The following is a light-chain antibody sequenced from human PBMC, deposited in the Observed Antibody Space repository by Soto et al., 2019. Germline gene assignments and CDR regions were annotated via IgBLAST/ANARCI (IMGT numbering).Light chain of an antibody. V-gene: IGKV3-15*01. CDR2: GAS. Sequence: EIVMTQSPATLSVSPGERATLSCRASQSVSSNLAWYQQKPGQAPRLLIYGASTRATGIPAQFSGSGSGTEFTLTISSLQCEDFAVYYCQQYKNWPPRGFTFGPGTKVDIK. J-gene: IGKJ3*01. CDR3: QQYKNWPPRGFT. CDR1: QSVSSN.